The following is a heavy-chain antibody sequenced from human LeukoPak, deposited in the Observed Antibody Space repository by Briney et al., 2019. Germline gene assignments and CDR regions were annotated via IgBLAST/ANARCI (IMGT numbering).Heavy chain of an antibody. D-gene: IGHD1-26*01. CDR2: FDPEDGET. V-gene: IGHV1-24*01. CDR1: GYTLTELS. J-gene: IGHJ3*02. Sequence: ASVKVSCKVSGYTLTELSMHWVRQAPGKGLEWMGGFDPEDGETIYAQKFQGRVTMTEDTSTDTAYMELSSLRSEDTAVYYCATEVGAYSGSYDAFDIWGQGTMVTVSS. CDR3: ATEVGAYSGSYDAFDI.